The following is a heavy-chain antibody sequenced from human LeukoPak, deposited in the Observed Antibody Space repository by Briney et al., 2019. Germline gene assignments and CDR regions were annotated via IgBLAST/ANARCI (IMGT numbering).Heavy chain of an antibody. Sequence: PSETLSLTCAVSGGSISSGAYSWSWIRQPPGKGLEWIASIHHSGSTYYNPSLKSRVTIPVDTSKNQLSLKLTSVTAADTAVYYCARAFGVVIYFDYWGQGTLVTVSS. D-gene: IGHD3-3*01. CDR3: ARAFGVVIYFDY. CDR2: IHHSGST. CDR1: GGSISSGAYS. V-gene: IGHV4-39*07. J-gene: IGHJ4*02.